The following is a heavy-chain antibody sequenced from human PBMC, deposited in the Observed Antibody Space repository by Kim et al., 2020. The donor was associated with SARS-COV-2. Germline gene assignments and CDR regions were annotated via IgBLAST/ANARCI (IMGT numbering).Heavy chain of an antibody. CDR3: ARVDYVWGSYRLFDY. Sequence: KLQGRVTMTTDTSTSTAYMGLRSLRSDDTAVYYCARVDYVWGSYRLFDYWGQGTLVTVSS. D-gene: IGHD3-16*02. V-gene: IGHV1-18*01. J-gene: IGHJ4*02.